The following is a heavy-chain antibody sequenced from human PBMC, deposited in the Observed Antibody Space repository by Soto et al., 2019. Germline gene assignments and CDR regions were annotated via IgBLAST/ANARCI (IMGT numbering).Heavy chain of an antibody. J-gene: IGHJ5*02. CDR1: GGSISSSSSY. Sequence: QLQLQESGPGLVKPSETLSLTCTVSGGSISSSSSYWGWIRQPPGKGLEWIGYIYYSGSTNYNPFLKGRVTISVDTSKNQFSLKLNSVTAADTAMYYSARQPRGEATVTSVINWFDPWGQGALVTVSS. CDR3: ARQPRGEATVTSVINWFDP. V-gene: IGHV4-39*01. D-gene: IGHD4-17*01. CDR2: IYYSGST.